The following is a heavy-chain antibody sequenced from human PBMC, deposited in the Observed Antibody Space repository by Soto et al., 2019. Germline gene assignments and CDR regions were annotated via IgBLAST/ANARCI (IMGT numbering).Heavy chain of an antibody. V-gene: IGHV4-59*01. CDR1: GGSISSYY. J-gene: IGHJ5*02. Sequence: PSETLSLTCTVSGGSISSYYWSWIRQPPGKGLGWIGYIYYSGSTNYNPSLKSRVTISVDTSKNQFSLKLSSVTAADTAVYYCARVSIAAAGTRTRNWFDPWGQGTLVTVSS. CDR2: IYYSGST. CDR3: ARVSIAAAGTRTRNWFDP. D-gene: IGHD6-13*01.